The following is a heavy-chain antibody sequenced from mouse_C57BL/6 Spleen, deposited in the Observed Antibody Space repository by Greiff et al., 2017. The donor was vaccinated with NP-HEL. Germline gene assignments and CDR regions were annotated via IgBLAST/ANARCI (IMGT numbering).Heavy chain of an antibody. D-gene: IGHD2-4*01. CDR2: ISSGSSTI. CDR1: GFTFSDYG. V-gene: IGHV5-17*01. J-gene: IGHJ4*01. CDR3: ARIYYDSYYAMDY. Sequence: EVQVVESGGGLVKPGGSLKLSCAASGFTFSDYGMHWVRQAPEKGLEWVAYISSGSSTIYYADTVKGRFTISRDNAKNTLFLQMTSLRSEDTAMYYCARIYYDSYYAMDYWGQGTSVTVSS.